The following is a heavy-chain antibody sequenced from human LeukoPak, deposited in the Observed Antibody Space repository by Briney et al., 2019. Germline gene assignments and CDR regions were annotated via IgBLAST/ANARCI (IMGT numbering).Heavy chain of an antibody. V-gene: IGHV4-4*02. J-gene: IGHJ3*02. CDR2: IYHSGST. CDR3: ARVLQQQLVNRGDAFDI. Sequence: PSGTLSLTCAVSGGSISSSNWWSWVRQPPGKGLEWIGEIYHSGSTNYNPSLKSRVTISVDKSKNQFSLKLSSVTAADTAVYYCARVLQQQLVNRGDAFDIWGQGTMVTVSS. CDR1: GGSISSSNW. D-gene: IGHD6-13*01.